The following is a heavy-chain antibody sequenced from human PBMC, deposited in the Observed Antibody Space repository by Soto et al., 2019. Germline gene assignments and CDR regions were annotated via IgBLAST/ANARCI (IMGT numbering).Heavy chain of an antibody. Sequence: GGSLRLSCAASGFTFSSYAMHWVRQAPGKGLEWVAVISYDGSNKYYADSVKGRFTISRDNSKSTVYLQMDSLTADDTAVYFCVKNSGWFNTWGQGTPVTVSS. D-gene: IGHD3-10*01. CDR3: VKNSGWFNT. V-gene: IGHV3-30-3*02. CDR2: ISYDGSNK. J-gene: IGHJ5*02. CDR1: GFTFSSYA.